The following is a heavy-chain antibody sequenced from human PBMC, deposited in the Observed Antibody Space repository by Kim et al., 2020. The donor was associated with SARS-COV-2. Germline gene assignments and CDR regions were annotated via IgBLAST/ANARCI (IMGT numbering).Heavy chain of an antibody. Sequence: RYYADSGKGRFTISRDNANNMLYLQMNSRRAEDTAVYFCVSYSTTWRFDYWGQGTLVTVSS. J-gene: IGHJ4*02. CDR2: R. CDR3: VSYSTTWRFDY. V-gene: IGHV3-33*01. D-gene: IGHD6-13*01.